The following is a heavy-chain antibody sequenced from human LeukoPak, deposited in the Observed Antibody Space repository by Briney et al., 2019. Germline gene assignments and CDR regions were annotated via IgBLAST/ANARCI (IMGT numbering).Heavy chain of an antibody. Sequence: EASVKVSCKASGYTFTSYGISWVRQAPGQGLEWMGWISAYNGNTNYAQKLQGRVTMTTDTSTSTAYMELRSLRSDDTAVYYCAREQYGSGSYYIDYWGQGTLVTVSS. CDR1: GYTFTSYG. CDR3: AREQYGSGSYYIDY. CDR2: ISAYNGNT. J-gene: IGHJ4*02. V-gene: IGHV1-18*01. D-gene: IGHD3-10*01.